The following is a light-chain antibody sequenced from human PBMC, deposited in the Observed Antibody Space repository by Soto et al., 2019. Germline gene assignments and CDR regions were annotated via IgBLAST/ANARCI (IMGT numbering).Light chain of an antibody. CDR2: EGT. V-gene: IGLV2-23*01. J-gene: IGLJ2*01. Sequence: QSALTQPASVSGSPEQSITISCSGTSSDVGSKNLVSWYQQHPGKAPKLMIYEGTQRPSGVSNRFSGSKSGNTASLTISGLQAEDEADYHCCSYASGSTLVFGGGTKLTVL. CDR1: SSDVGSKNL. CDR3: CSYASGSTLV.